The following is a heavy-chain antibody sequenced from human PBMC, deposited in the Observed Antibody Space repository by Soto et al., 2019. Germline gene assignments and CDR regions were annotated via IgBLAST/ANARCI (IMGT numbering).Heavy chain of an antibody. V-gene: IGHV4-30-4*01. D-gene: IGHD3-3*01. CDR1: GGSISSGDYY. CDR3: ARDFWSGYYTGYYYYGMDV. J-gene: IGHJ6*02. Sequence: QVQLQESGPGLVKPSQTLSLTCTVSGGSISSGDYYWSWIRQPPGKGLEGIGYIYYSGSTYYNPALKSRVTISVDTSKNQFSLKLSSVTAADTAVYYCARDFWSGYYTGYYYYGMDVWGQGTTVTVSS. CDR2: IYYSGST.